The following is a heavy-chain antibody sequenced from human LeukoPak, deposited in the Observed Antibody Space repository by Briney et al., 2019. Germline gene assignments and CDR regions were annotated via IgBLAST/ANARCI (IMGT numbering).Heavy chain of an antibody. CDR3: ARRQGCSSTSCSPDS. CDR2: IDPVDSDT. D-gene: IGHD2-2*01. V-gene: IGHV5-51*01. Sequence: GEPLKISCKGSGYSFTTYWIGWVRQMPGKGLEWMGIIDPVDSDTRYSPSFQGQVTMSADKSINPAYLQWSSLKASDTAMYYCARRQGCSSTSCSPDSWGQGTLVSVSS. CDR1: GYSFTTYW. J-gene: IGHJ4*02.